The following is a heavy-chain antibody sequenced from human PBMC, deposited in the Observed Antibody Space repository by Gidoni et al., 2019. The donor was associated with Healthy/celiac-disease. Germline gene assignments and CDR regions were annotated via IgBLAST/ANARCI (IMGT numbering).Heavy chain of an antibody. CDR3: ARDYYDSSGYYDY. CDR1: GRSISSYY. Sequence: QVQLPESGPGLVKPSETLSLPCTVSGRSISSYYWSWIRQPAGKGLEWIWRIYTSGSTNYNPSLKSRVTMSVDTSKNQFSLKLSSVTAADTAVYYCARDYYDSSGYYDYWGQGTLVTVSS. J-gene: IGHJ4*02. CDR2: IYTSGST. D-gene: IGHD3-22*01. V-gene: IGHV4-4*07.